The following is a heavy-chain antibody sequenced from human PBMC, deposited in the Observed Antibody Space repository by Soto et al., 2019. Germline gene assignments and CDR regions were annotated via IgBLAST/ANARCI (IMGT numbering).Heavy chain of an antibody. D-gene: IGHD3-10*01. CDR2: MNAKSGDT. CDR3: ARGNPFTSAGFDV. J-gene: IGHJ6*02. V-gene: IGHV1-8*01. CDR1: GYTFSDFD. Sequence: DLEQSGAVLKRPGASVKVSCKASGYTFSDFDINCLRQASGQGPEWMGWMNAKSGDTFFPQRFRGKFHMTWDTSLSTAYMEVGSLTSHDTAIYYCARGNPFTSAGFDVWGQGTTVAVSS.